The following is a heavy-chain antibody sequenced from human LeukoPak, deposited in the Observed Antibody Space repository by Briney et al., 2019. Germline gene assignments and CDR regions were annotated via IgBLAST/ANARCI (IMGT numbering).Heavy chain of an antibody. CDR2: IKHDGSEK. CDR3: ARTRSSGYLTLDY. J-gene: IGHJ4*02. Sequence: PGGSLRLSCAASGFIFTNYFMSWVRQAPGKGLEWVASIKHDGSEKYYVDSVRGRFTISRDNTMNSLYLQMSSLRAEDTAVYYCARTRSSGYLTLDYWGQGTLVTVSS. CDR1: GFIFTNYF. D-gene: IGHD3-22*01. V-gene: IGHV3-7*01.